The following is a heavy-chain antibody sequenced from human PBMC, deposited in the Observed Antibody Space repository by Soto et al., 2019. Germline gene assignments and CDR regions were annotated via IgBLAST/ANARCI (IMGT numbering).Heavy chain of an antibody. D-gene: IGHD1-26*01. CDR3: ARGGSYYAL. J-gene: IGHJ4*01. Sequence: GASVKVSCKASGNTNTIYFIHWLRQAPGQGPEWMGWINSVSGGTNFAHRFQGRVTMTRDTSTTTAFMELSGLTSADTAVYYCARGGSYYALWGQGTLVTVSS. CDR2: INSVSGGT. V-gene: IGHV1-2*02. CDR1: GNTNTIYF.